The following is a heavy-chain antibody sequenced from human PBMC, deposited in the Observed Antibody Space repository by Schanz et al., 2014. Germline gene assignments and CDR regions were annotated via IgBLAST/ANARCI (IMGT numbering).Heavy chain of an antibody. D-gene: IGHD3-3*01. CDR2: IWYDGSNK. CDR3: VRDSFFAFDY. J-gene: IGHJ4*02. V-gene: IGHV3-33*01. CDR1: GFTFSSYG. Sequence: VQLVESGGGVVQPGRSLRLSCAASGFTFSSYGMHWVRQAPGKGLEWVAVIWYDGSNKYYTDSVKGRFTISRDNSKNTVHLQMNSLRAEDTAVYYCVRDSFFAFDYWGQGTLVTVSS.